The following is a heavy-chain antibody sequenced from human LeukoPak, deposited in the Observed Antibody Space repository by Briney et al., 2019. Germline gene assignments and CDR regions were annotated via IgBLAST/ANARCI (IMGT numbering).Heavy chain of an antibody. CDR2: INHSGST. J-gene: IGHJ4*02. CDR3: ARGSIGSGYYIRHLYYFDY. Sequence: PSQTLSLTCTVSGGSISSGDYSWSWIRQPPGKGLEWIGEINHSGSTNYNPSLKSRVTISVDTSKNQFSLKLSSVTAADTAVYYCARGSIGSGYYIRHLYYFDYWGQGTLVTVSS. D-gene: IGHD3-3*01. V-gene: IGHV4-30-2*01. CDR1: GGSISSGDYS.